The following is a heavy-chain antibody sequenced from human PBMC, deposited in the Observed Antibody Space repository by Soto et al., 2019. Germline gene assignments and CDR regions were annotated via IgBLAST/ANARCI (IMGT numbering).Heavy chain of an antibody. Sequence: ASVKVSCKASGYTFTSYGISWVRQAPGQGLEWMGWISAYNGNTNYAQKLQGRVTMTTDTSTSTAYMELRSLKSDDTAVCYCAREYYYDSSGYYSPWGQGTLVTVSS. CDR2: ISAYNGNT. CDR3: AREYYYDSSGYYSP. J-gene: IGHJ5*02. V-gene: IGHV1-18*01. D-gene: IGHD3-22*01. CDR1: GYTFTSYG.